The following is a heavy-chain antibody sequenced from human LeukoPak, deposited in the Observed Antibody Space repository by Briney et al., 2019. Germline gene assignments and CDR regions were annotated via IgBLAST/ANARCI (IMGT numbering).Heavy chain of an antibody. CDR2: IYYSGST. CDR1: GGSISSYY. CDR3: ARHYYSSGFYFDY. V-gene: IGHV4-59*01. Sequence: SETLSLTCTDSGGSISSYYWSWIRQPPGKGLEWIGYIYYSGSTYYNPSLSSRVTISVDTSKNQFSLRLTSVTAADTAVYYCARHYYSSGFYFDYWGQGALVTVSS. J-gene: IGHJ4*02. D-gene: IGHD3-22*01.